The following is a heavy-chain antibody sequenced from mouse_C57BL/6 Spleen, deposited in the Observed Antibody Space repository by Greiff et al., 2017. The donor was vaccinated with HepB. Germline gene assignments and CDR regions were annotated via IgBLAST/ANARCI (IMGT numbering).Heavy chain of an antibody. V-gene: IGHV3-6*01. CDR3: ARNSIVAFDY. J-gene: IGHJ2*01. Sequence: DVKLQESGPGLVKPSPSLSLTCSVTGYSITSGYYWNWIRQFPGNKLEWMGYISYDGSNNYNPSLKNRISITRDTSKNQFFLKLNSVTTEDPATYYCARNSIVAFDYWGQGTTLTVSS. D-gene: IGHD2-3*01. CDR1: GYSITSGYY. CDR2: ISYDGSN.